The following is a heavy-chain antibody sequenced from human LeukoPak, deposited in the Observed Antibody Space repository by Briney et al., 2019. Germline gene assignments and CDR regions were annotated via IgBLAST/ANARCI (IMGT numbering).Heavy chain of an antibody. V-gene: IGHV4-59*08. CDR2: IYYSGGT. Sequence: SETLSLTCTVSGGSISSYYWSWIRQPPGKGLEWIGYIYYSGGTNYNPSLKSRVTISVDTSKNQFSLKLSSVTAADTAVYYCARRKDFWSGYYGPSNWFDPWGQGTLVTVSS. CDR1: GGSISSYY. CDR3: ARRKDFWSGYYGPSNWFDP. J-gene: IGHJ5*02. D-gene: IGHD3-3*01.